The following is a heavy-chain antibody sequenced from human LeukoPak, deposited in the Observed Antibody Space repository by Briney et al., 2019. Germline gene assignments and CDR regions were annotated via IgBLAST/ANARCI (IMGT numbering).Heavy chain of an antibody. CDR2: ISAYNGNT. CDR1: GYTFTSYD. D-gene: IGHD5-12*01. V-gene: IGHV1-18*01. Sequence: ASVKVSCKASGYTFTSYDIHWVRQAPGQGLEWVGWISAYNGNTNYAQKLQGRVTMTTDTSTSTAYMDLRSLRSDDTAVYYCARVRNSGFRYVDSWGQGTLVTVSS. CDR3: ARVRNSGFRYVDS. J-gene: IGHJ4*02.